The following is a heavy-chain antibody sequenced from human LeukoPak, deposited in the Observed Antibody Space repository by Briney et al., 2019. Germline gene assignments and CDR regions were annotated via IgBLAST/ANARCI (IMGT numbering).Heavy chain of an antibody. J-gene: IGHJ5*02. CDR2: IYTSGST. D-gene: IGHD2-2*01. CDR3: ARDAPNCSSTSCYLNWFDP. CDR1: GGSISSYY. Sequence: SETLSLTCTVSGGSISSYYWSWIRQPAGKGLEWIGRIYTSGSTNYNPSLKSRVTMSVDTSKNQFSLKLSSVTAADTAVYYCARDAPNCSSTSCYLNWFDPWGQGTLVTVSS. V-gene: IGHV4-4*07.